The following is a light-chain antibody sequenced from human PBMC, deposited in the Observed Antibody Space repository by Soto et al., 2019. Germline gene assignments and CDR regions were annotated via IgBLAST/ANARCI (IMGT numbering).Light chain of an antibody. CDR1: SSDVGGYDY. Sequence: QSALTQPPSASGSPGQSVTISCTGTSSDVGGYDYVSWHQHHPGKAPKVIIYGVNKRPSGVPDRFSGSKSGNTASLTVSGLQDEDEADYYCSSYAGTNNYVFGIGTKLTVL. J-gene: IGLJ1*01. V-gene: IGLV2-8*01. CDR2: GVN. CDR3: SSYAGTNNYV.